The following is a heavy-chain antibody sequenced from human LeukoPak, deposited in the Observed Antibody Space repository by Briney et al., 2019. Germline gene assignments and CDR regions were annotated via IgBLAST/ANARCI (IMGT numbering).Heavy chain of an antibody. CDR3: AKTHLGYCGGGSCQVDY. CDR2: IYSGGST. J-gene: IGHJ4*02. CDR1: GFTFSSYA. V-gene: IGHV3-23*03. Sequence: GGSLRLSCAASGFTFSSYAMSWVRQAPGKGLEWVSVIYSGGSTYYADSVKGRSTISRDNSKNTLYLQMNGLRAEDTAVYYCAKTHLGYCGGGSCQVDYWGQGTLVTVSS. D-gene: IGHD2-15*01.